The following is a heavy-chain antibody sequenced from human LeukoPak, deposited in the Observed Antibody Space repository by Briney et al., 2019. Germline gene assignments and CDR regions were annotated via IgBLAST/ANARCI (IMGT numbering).Heavy chain of an antibody. D-gene: IGHD7-27*01. CDR1: GFTFSSYA. V-gene: IGHV3-23*01. CDR2: ISGRGGST. J-gene: IGHJ4*02. Sequence: PGGSLRLSCAASGFTFSSYAISWVRQAPGKGLEWVSAISGRGGSTYYADSVKGRFTISRDNSKNPLYLQMNSLRAEDTAVYYCAKDRKLGGDYWGQGTLVTVSS. CDR3: AKDRKLGGDY.